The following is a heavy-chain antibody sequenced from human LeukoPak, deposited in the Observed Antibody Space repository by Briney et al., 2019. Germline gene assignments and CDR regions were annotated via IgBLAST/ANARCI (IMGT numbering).Heavy chain of an antibody. CDR2: ISYVGTTV. Sequence: GGSLRLSCAASGFAFSKYSMHWVRQSPGKGLQWVSVISYVGTTVYYADFAKGRFSVSRDNSRNTLTLQMNSLRPDDTATYYCARVDELFYYGSGPDFWGRGTLVTVS. D-gene: IGHD3-10*01. V-gene: IGHV3-30-3*01. CDR3: ARVDELFYYGSGPDF. CDR1: GFAFSKYS. J-gene: IGHJ4*02.